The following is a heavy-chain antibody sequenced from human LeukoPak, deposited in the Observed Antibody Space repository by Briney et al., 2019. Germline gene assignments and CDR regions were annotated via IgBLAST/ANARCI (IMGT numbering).Heavy chain of an antibody. D-gene: IGHD2/OR15-2a*01. V-gene: IGHV1-18*01. CDR2: ISAYNGNT. J-gene: IGHJ6*02. CDR1: GYTFTSYG. CDR3: ARDTGAEYSMKYYYYGMDV. Sequence: GASVKVSCKASGYTFTSYGISWVRQAPGQGLEWMGWISAYNGNTNYAQKLQGRVTMTTDTSTSTAYMELRSLRSDDTAVYYCARDTGAEYSMKYYYYGMDVWGQGTTVTVSS.